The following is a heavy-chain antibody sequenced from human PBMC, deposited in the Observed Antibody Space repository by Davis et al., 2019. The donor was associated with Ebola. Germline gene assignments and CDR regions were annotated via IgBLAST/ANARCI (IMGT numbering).Heavy chain of an antibody. CDR2: INESGST. Sequence: MPSETLSLTCTVSGGSLTTNYWTWIRQPPGKGLEWIGEINESGSTNYNPSLKSRVTISVDTSKNQFTLKLNSVTAADTAVYYCSRGLPDYWGQGTLVTVSS. CDR1: GGSLTTNY. CDR3: SRGLPDY. V-gene: IGHV4-34*01. J-gene: IGHJ4*02.